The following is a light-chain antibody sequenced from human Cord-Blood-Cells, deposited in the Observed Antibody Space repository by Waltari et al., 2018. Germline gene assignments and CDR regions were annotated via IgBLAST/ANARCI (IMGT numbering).Light chain of an antibody. Sequence: QSALTQPPSASGSPGQSVTISCTATSSDVGGYNYVSWYQQQPGKAPTRMLYEVSKRASGVPDRFAGSKSGSTASVTVSGVQAGGEADYDCSSYAVSNTFEVFGGGTKLTVL. CDR1: SSDVGGYNY. J-gene: IGLJ3*02. CDR2: EVS. CDR3: SSYAVSNTFEV. V-gene: IGLV2-8*01.